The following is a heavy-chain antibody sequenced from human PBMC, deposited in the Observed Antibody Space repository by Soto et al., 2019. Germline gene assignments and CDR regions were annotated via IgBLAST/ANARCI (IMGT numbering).Heavy chain of an antibody. CDR3: ARVAPYGSGSYNTRLPDY. CDR1: GYTFTSYY. D-gene: IGHD3-10*01. J-gene: IGHJ4*02. V-gene: IGHV1-46*03. Sequence: QVQLVQSGAEVKKPGASVKVSCKASGYTFTSYYMHWVRQAPGQGLEWMGIINPSGGSTSYAQKFQGRVTMTRDTSTSTVYMELSSLRSEDTAVYYCARVAPYGSGSYNTRLPDYWGQGTLVTVSS. CDR2: INPSGGST.